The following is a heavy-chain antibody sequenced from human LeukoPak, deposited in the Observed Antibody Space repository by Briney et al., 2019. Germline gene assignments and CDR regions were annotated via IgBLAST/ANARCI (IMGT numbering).Heavy chain of an antibody. CDR1: GYTFTGYY. V-gene: IGHV1-2*02. CDR2: INPNSGGT. CDR3: ARGRIVGALLNY. Sequence: VSLKVSCKASGYTFTGYYMHWVRQAPGQGLEWMGWINPNSGGTNYAQKFQGRVTMTRDTSISTAYMELSRLRSDDTAVYYCARGRIVGALLNYWGQGTLVTVSS. D-gene: IGHD1-26*01. J-gene: IGHJ4*02.